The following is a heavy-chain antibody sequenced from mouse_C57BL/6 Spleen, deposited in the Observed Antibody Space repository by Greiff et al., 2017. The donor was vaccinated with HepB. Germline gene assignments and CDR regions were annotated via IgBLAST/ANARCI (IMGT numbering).Heavy chain of an antibody. CDR2: ISDGGSYT. V-gene: IGHV5-4*01. Sequence: EVQLVESGGGLVKPGGSLKLSCAASGFTFSSYAMSWVRQTPEKRLEWVATISDGGSYTYYPDNVKGRFTISRDNAKNNLYRQMSHLKSEDTAMYCCARDSHPSPYYYGSSYFDYWVQRTTLTVSS. D-gene: IGHD1-1*01. CDR1: GFTFSSYA. J-gene: IGHJ2*01. CDR3: ARDSHPSPYYYGSSYFDY.